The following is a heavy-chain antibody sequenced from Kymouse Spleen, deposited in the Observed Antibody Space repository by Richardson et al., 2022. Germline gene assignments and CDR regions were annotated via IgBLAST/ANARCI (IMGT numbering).Heavy chain of an antibody. J-gene: IGHJ6*02. Sequence: EVQLVESGGGLVKPGGSLRLSCAASGFTFSSYSMNWVRQAPGKGLEWVSSISSSSSYIYYADSVKGRFTISRDNAKNSLYLQMNSLRAEDTAVYYCARDRIAAAGNYYGMDVWGQGTTVTVSS. D-gene: IGHD6-13*01. CDR2: ISSSSSYI. V-gene: IGHV3-21*03. CDR1: GFTFSSYS. CDR3: ARDRIAAAGNYYGMDV.